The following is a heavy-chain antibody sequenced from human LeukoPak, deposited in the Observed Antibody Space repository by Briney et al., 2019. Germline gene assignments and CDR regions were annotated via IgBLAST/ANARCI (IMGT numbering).Heavy chain of an antibody. CDR1: GYTFTSYG. CDR2: ISAYNGNT. D-gene: IGHD5-12*01. CDR3: ARSSLGTITAGPFDY. J-gene: IGHJ4*02. V-gene: IGHV1-18*01. Sequence: ASVKVSCKASGYTFTSYGISWVRPAPGQGLEWMGWISAYNGNTNYAQKLQDRVSMTTDTSTTTAYMELRSLTSDDTALYYCARSSLGTITAGPFDYWGQGTLVTVSS.